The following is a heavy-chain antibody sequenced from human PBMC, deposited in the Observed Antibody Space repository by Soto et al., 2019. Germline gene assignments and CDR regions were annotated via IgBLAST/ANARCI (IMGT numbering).Heavy chain of an antibody. Sequence: GGSLRLSCAASGFSIDDFAMHWVRQAPGKGLEWVSSISWDSGRIGYADSVTGRYSVSRDNAKNSLFLQMISLKPEDTVFYFCAKVSPGRYGAYESTWFEHWCQGTLVAVSS. CDR1: GFSIDDFA. V-gene: IGHV3-9*01. D-gene: IGHD5-12*01. CDR2: ISWDSGRI. CDR3: AKVSPGRYGAYESTWFEH. J-gene: IGHJ5*02.